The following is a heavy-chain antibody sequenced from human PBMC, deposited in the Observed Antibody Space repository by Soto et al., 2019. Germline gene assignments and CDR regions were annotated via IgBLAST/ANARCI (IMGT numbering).Heavy chain of an antibody. V-gene: IGHV3-13*04. CDR3: ARAADNYYYGMDV. CDR1: GFTFSSYD. J-gene: IGHJ6*02. CDR2: VGTAGDT. Sequence: EVQLVESGGGLVQPGGSLRLSCAASGFTFSSYDMHWVRQATGKGLEWVSAVGTAGDTYYPGSVKGRFTISRENAKNSLYLQMNSLRAGDTAVYYCARAADNYYYGMDVWGQGTTVTVSS.